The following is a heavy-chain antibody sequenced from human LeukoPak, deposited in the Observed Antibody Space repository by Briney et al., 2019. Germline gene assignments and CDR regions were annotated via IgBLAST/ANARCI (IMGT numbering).Heavy chain of an antibody. V-gene: IGHV3-13*01. Sequence: GGSLRLSCAASGFTFSSYDMHWVRQATGKGLEWVSAIGTAGDTYYPGSVKGRFTISRENAKNSLYPQMNSLRAGDTAAYYCARGMGGSEGMDVWGQGTTVTVSS. J-gene: IGHJ6*02. D-gene: IGHD3-10*01. CDR2: IGTAGDT. CDR1: GFTFSSYD. CDR3: ARGMGGSEGMDV.